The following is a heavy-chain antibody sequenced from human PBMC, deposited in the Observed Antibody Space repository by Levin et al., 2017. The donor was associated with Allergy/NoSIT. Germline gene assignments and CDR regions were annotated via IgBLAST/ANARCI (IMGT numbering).Heavy chain of an antibody. J-gene: IGHJ6*02. CDR3: ARDVRAAARPDYYYGMDV. CDR2: IIPIFGTA. CDR1: GGTFSSYA. D-gene: IGHD6-6*01. V-gene: IGHV1-69*01. Sequence: KISCKASGGTFSSYAISWVRQAPGQGLEWMGGIIPIFGTANYAQKFQGRVTITADESTSTAYMELSSLRSEDTAVYYCARDVRAAARPDYYYGMDVWGQGTTVTVSS.